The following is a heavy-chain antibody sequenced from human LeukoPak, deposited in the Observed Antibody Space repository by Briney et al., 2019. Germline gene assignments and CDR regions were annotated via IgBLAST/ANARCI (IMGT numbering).Heavy chain of an antibody. J-gene: IGHJ6*03. CDR1: GGSFIGYY. CDR2: INHSGST. Sequence: SETLSLTCAVYGGSFIGYYWSWIRQPPGKGLEWIGEINHSGSTNYNPSLKSRVTISVDTSKNQFSLKLSSVTAADTAVYYCARGYCSSTSCPTHYYYMDVWGKGTTVTVSS. D-gene: IGHD2-2*01. V-gene: IGHV4-34*01. CDR3: ARGYCSSTSCPTHYYYMDV.